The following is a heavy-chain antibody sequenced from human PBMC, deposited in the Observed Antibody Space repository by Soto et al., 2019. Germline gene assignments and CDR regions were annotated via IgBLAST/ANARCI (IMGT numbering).Heavy chain of an antibody. J-gene: IGHJ6*02. CDR1: GFTFRSYV. CDR2: ISGSGSST. D-gene: IGHD3-22*01. CDR3: AKVQPSITMIVVAYYYGMDV. V-gene: IGHV3-23*01. Sequence: GGSMKLSCASSGFTFRSYVMSWVRQAPGKGLEWVSAISGSGSSTYYADSVKGRFTISRDNSKNTLYLQMNSLRAEDTAVYYCAKVQPSITMIVVAYYYGMDVWGQGTTVTVSS.